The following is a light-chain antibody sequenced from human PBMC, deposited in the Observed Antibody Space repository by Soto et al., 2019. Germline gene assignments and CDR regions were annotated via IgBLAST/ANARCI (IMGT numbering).Light chain of an antibody. V-gene: IGKV1-39*01. Sequence: DIQMTQSPSSLSASVGDRVTITSRASQTISMYLNWYQQKPGKAPILLISAASSLESGVPSRFSGSRSGTEFTLTISSLQPEDCATYYCQQSYSTPPLTFGGGTKVEIK. J-gene: IGKJ4*02. CDR1: QTISMY. CDR2: AAS. CDR3: QQSYSTPPLT.